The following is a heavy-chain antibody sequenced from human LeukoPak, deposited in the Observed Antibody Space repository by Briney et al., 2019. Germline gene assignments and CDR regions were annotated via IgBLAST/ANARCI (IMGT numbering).Heavy chain of an antibody. CDR3: ASLQSRWELLGSWYFQH. D-gene: IGHD1-26*01. CDR1: GGSISSGGYY. Sequence: PSETLSLTCTVSGGSISSGGYYWSWIRQHPGKGLEWIGYIYYSGSTYYNPSLKSRVTISVDTSKNQFSLKRSSVTAADTAVYYCASLQSRWELLGSWYFQHWGQGTLVTVSS. V-gene: IGHV4-31*03. CDR2: IYYSGST. J-gene: IGHJ1*01.